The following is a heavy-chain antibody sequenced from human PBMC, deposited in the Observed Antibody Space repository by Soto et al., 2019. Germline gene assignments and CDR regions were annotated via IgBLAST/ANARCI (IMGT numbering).Heavy chain of an antibody. V-gene: IGHV3-23*01. CDR3: ARRGSGSYYDY. Sequence: EVQLLESGGGLVQPGGSLRLSCAASGFTFSSYAMRWVRQAPGKGLEWVSAIRGSGGSTYYADSVKGRFTISRDNSKNTVYLQMNSLRAEDTAVYYCARRGSGSYYDYWGQGTLVTVSS. J-gene: IGHJ4*02. D-gene: IGHD1-26*01. CDR1: GFTFSSYA. CDR2: IRGSGGST.